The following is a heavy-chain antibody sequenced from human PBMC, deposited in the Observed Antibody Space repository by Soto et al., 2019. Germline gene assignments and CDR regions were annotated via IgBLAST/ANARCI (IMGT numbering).Heavy chain of an antibody. D-gene: IGHD1-1*01. CDR3: ARKAWTRLDY. CDR2: VFHSGSA. V-gene: IGHV4-4*02. Sequence: QLQLQESGPGLVKPSGTLSLTCGVSGGSLSTPVWWSWVRLPPGKGLEWIGEVFHSGSANYNPSLQSRVTISLDKSTHQFSRRLSSVTAADTAVYYCARKAWTRLDYWGQGALVTVSS. CDR1: GGSLSTPVW. J-gene: IGHJ4*02.